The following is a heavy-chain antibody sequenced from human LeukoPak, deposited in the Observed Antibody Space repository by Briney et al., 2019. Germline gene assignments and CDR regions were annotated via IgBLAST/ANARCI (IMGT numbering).Heavy chain of an antibody. Sequence: SETLSLTCTVSGGSISSYYWSWIRQPPGKGLEWIGYIYYSGSTNYNPSLKSRVTISVDTSKNQFSLKLSSVTAADTAVYYCARSGAGPYYYGMDVWGQGTTVTVSS. J-gene: IGHJ6*02. V-gene: IGHV4-59*08. D-gene: IGHD6-19*01. CDR2: IYYSGST. CDR1: GGSISSYY. CDR3: ARSGAGPYYYGMDV.